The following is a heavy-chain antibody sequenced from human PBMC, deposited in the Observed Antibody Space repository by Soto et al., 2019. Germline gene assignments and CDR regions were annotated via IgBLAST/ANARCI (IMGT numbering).Heavy chain of an antibody. V-gene: IGHV1-69*02. J-gene: IGHJ4*02. CDR3: AAQPGYSYGLPFDY. CDR2: IIPILGIA. CDR1: GGTFSSSA. D-gene: IGHD5-18*01. Sequence: QVQLVQSGAEVKKPGSSVKVSCKASGGTFSSSAIRWVRQAPGQGLEWMGRIIPILGIANYAQKFQGRVTITADKTTSTAYMELSSLRSEDTAVYYCAAQPGYSYGLPFDYWGQGTLVTVSS.